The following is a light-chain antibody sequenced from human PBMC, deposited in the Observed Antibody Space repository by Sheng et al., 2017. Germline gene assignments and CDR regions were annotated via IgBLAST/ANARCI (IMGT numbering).Light chain of an antibody. CDR1: QSLDSL. CDR3: QHYIDWPRG. CDR2: GAS. J-gene: IGKJ2*03. Sequence: ETVLTQSPATLSLSPGATAALSCKASQSLDSLYFAWYQQRPGQAPRLLIYGASTRSTGIPARFSGSGSGTEFTLTISSLQSEDFAFYYCQHYIDWPRGFGQGTNLEI. V-gene: IGKV3-15*01.